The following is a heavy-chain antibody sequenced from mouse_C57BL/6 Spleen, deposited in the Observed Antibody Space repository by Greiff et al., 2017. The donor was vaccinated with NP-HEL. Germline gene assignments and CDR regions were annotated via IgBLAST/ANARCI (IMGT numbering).Heavy chain of an antibody. CDR3: ARKGTGKGYYAMDY. CDR2: INPNNGGT. V-gene: IGHV1-26*01. J-gene: IGHJ4*01. D-gene: IGHD4-1*01. Sequence: VQLKQSGPELVKPGASVKISCKASGYTFTDYYMNWVKQSHGKSLEWIGDINPNNGGTSYNQKFKGKATLTVDKSSSTAYMELRSLTSEDSAVYYCARKGTGKGYYAMDYWGQGTSVTVSS. CDR1: GYTFTDYY.